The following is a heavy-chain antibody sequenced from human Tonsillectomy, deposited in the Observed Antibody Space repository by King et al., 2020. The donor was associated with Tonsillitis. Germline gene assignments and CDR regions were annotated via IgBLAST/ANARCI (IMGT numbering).Heavy chain of an antibody. CDR2: ISGSGGST. Sequence: VQLVESGGGLVQPGGSLRLSCAASGFTFSSYAMSWVRQAPGKGLEWGSAISGSGGSTYYADSVKGRFTISRDNSKNTLYLQMNSLRAEDTAVYYCAKHLRPPLLSGGPPSIWFDPWGQGPLATLSS. V-gene: IGHV3-23*04. D-gene: IGHD2-2*01. CDR1: GFTFSSYA. J-gene: IGHJ5*02. CDR3: AKHLRPPLLSGGPPSIWFDP.